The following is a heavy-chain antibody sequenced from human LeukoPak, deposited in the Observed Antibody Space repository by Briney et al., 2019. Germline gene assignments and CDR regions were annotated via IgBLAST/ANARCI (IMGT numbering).Heavy chain of an antibody. D-gene: IGHD6-19*01. CDR3: ASLYSSGWTRDY. V-gene: IGHV3-7*01. J-gene: IGHJ4*02. CDR2: IKHDGSEK. CDR1: GFTFSSYW. Sequence: GGSLRLSCAASGFTFSSYWMSWVRQAPGKGLEWVANIKHDGSEKYYVDSVKGRFTISRDNAKNSLYLQMNSLRAEDTAVYYCASLYSSGWTRDYWGQGTLVTVSS.